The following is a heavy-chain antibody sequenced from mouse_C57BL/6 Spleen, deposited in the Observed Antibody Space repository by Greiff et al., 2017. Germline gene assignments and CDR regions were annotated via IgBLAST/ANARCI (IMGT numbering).Heavy chain of an antibody. J-gene: IGHJ2*01. V-gene: IGHV3-6*01. Sequence: VQLKESGPGLVKPSQSLSLTCSVTGYSITSGYYWNWIRQFPGNNLEWMGYISYDGSNNYNPSLKNRISITRDTSKNQFFLKLNSVTTEDTATYYCARGTYDYDLYYFDYWGQGTTLTVSS. D-gene: IGHD2-4*01. CDR2: ISYDGSN. CDR1: GYSITSGYY. CDR3: ARGTYDYDLYYFDY.